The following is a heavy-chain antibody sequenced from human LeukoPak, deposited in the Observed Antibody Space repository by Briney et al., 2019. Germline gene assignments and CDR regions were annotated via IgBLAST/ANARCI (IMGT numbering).Heavy chain of an antibody. D-gene: IGHD3-3*01. J-gene: IGHJ4*02. CDR2: IYHSGST. Sequence: TFDDYAMHWIRQPPGKGLEWIGYIYHSGSTYYNPSLKSRVTISVDRSKNQFSLKLSSVTAADTAVYYCATTYDFGYYFDYWGQGTLVTVSS. CDR1: TFDDYA. V-gene: IGHV4-30-2*01. CDR3: ATTYDFGYYFDY.